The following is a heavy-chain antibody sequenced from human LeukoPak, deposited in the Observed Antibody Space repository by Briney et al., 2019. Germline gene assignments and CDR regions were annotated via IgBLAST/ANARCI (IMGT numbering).Heavy chain of an antibody. D-gene: IGHD3-10*01. CDR3: ARESYYYGSVSFDY. J-gene: IGHJ4*02. CDR1: GGSISSYY. Sequence: PSETLSLTCTVSGGSISSYYWSWIRQPAGKGLEWIGRIYTSGSTNYNPSLKSRVTMSVDTSKNQFSLKLGSVTGADTAVYYCARESYYYGSVSFDYWGQGTLVTVSS. CDR2: IYTSGST. V-gene: IGHV4-4*07.